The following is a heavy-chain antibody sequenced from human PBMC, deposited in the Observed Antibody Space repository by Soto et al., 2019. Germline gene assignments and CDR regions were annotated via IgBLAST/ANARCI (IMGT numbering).Heavy chain of an antibody. D-gene: IGHD4-17*01. CDR3: ARGPYADYDYYYYGMDV. CDR1: GGSISSGDYY. CDR2: IYYSGST. V-gene: IGHV4-30-4*01. Sequence: PSETLSLTCTVSGGSISSGDYYWSWIRQPPGKGLEWIGYIYYSGSTYYNPSLKSRVTISVDTSKNQFSLKLSSVTAADTAVYYCARGPYADYDYYYYGMDVWGQGTTVTVSS. J-gene: IGHJ6*02.